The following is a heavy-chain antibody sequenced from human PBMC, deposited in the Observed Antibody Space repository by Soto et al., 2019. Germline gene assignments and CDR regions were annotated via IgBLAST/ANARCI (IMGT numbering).Heavy chain of an antibody. Sequence: PSETLSLTCTVSGGSISSYYWSWIRQPPGKGLEWIGYIYYSGSTNYNPSLKSRVTISVDTSKNQFSLKLSSVTAADTAVYYCARDRLVDSDYWGQGTLVTAPQ. CDR3: ARDRLVDSDY. CDR1: GGSISSYY. V-gene: IGHV4-59*01. CDR2: IYYSGST. D-gene: IGHD2-8*02. J-gene: IGHJ4*02.